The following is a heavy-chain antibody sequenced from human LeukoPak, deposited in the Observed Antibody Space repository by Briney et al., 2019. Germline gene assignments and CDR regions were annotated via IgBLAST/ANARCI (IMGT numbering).Heavy chain of an antibody. D-gene: IGHD6-13*01. CDR3: ARVGLYSSSWLTAMYYFDH. Sequence: SETLSLTCAVYGGSFSGYYWSWIRQPPGKGLEWIGEINHSGSTNYNPSLKSRVTISVDTSKNQFSLKLSSVAAADTAVYYCARVGLYSSSWLTAMYYFDHWGQGTLVTVSS. CDR1: GGSFSGYY. CDR2: INHSGST. V-gene: IGHV4-34*01. J-gene: IGHJ4*02.